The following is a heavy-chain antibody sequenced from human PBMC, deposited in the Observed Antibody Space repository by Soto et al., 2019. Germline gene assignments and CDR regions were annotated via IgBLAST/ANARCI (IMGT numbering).Heavy chain of an antibody. Sequence: QLQLQESGPGLVKPSETLSLTCTVSGGSISSSSYDWGWIRQPPGKGLEWIGSIYYSGSTYYNPSLKSRVTISVETSKNQFSLKLSSVTAADTAVYYCARLPRVSYYYCGMDVWGQGTTVTVSS. D-gene: IGHD6-13*01. J-gene: IGHJ6*02. CDR1: GGSISSSSYD. CDR2: IYYSGST. V-gene: IGHV4-39*01. CDR3: ARLPRVSYYYCGMDV.